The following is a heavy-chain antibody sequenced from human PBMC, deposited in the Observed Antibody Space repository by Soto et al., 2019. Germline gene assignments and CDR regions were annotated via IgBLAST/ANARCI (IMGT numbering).Heavy chain of an antibody. CDR2: ITPFNGNT. V-gene: IGHV1-45*02. CDR1: GYTFTYRY. J-gene: IGHJ6*02. D-gene: IGHD4-17*01. Sequence: SVKVSCKASGYTFTYRYLHWVRQAPGQALEWMGWITPFNGNTNYAQKFQDRVTITRDRSMSTAYMELSSLRSEDTAMYYCASLSLLYGDYEEYYYGMDVWGQGTTVTVSS. CDR3: ASLSLLYGDYEEYYYGMDV.